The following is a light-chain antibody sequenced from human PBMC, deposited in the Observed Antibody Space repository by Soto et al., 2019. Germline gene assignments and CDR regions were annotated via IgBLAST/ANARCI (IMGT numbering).Light chain of an antibody. CDR2: GVS. CDR3: HQYIDAPRT. V-gene: IGKV3-20*01. Sequence: EIILTQSPGTLALSPGDGATLSCRASQTVNRNYLAWYHQRPGQPPRLLIYGVSNKASGVPDRFSGDGSGTEFTRTIGRLDTDDFGVYYCHQYIDAPRTFGQG. J-gene: IGKJ1*01. CDR1: QTVNRNY.